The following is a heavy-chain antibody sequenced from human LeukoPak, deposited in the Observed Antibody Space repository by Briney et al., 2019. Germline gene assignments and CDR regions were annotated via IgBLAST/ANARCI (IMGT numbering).Heavy chain of an antibody. CDR1: GVSLSTSGVG. V-gene: IGHV2-5*02. D-gene: IGHD5-18*01. J-gene: IGHJ3*02. CDR3: AHSQVFSYGSFHDAYDI. CDR2: IYWDDDS. Sequence: SGPTLVNPTQTLTLTCSLSGVSLSTSGVGVGWIRQPPGKALEWLALIYWDDDSRYSPSLKGRLTIAEDTSKNQVVLTLTNMDSVDTATYYCAHSQVFSYGSFHDAYDIWGLGMLVTVSS.